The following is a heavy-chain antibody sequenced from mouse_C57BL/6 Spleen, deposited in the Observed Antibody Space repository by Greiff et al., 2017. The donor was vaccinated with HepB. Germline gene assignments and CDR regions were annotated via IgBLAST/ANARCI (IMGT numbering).Heavy chain of an antibody. D-gene: IGHD2-5*01. CDR1: GFSLTSYG. CDR3: ARNWEVYSNYLDY. CDR2: IWSGGST. V-gene: IGHV2-2*01. J-gene: IGHJ2*01. Sequence: QVQLQQSGPGLVQPSQSLSITCTVSGFSLTSYGVHWVRQSPGKGLEWLGVIWSGGSTDYNAAFISRLSISKDNSKSQVFFKMNSLQADDTAIYYCARNWEVYSNYLDYWGQGTTLTVSS.